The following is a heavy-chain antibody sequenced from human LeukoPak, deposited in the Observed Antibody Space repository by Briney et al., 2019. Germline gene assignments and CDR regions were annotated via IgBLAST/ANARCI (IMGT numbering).Heavy chain of an antibody. J-gene: IGHJ3*02. D-gene: IGHD2-21*01. CDR2: IYPGDSDT. Sequence: GESLKISCKGSGYSFTTFWVAWVRQMPGKGLEWLGIIYPGDSDTRYNPSFQGQVTSSADKSISIAYLQWSSLKASDTAMYYCASLRSYSDAFDIWGRGTMVTVSS. CDR3: ASLRSYSDAFDI. V-gene: IGHV5-51*01. CDR1: GYSFTTFW.